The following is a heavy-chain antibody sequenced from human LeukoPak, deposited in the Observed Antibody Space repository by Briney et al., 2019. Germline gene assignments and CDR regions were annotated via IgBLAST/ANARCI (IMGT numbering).Heavy chain of an antibody. Sequence: SETLSLTCTVSGGSISNYHWSWIRQPAGKGLEWIGQIHTSGSTNYNPPLKSRVTMSIDTPENQLSLTIRSVTAADTAVYYCARRDISSGWSFDYWGQGTLVTVSS. D-gene: IGHD6-19*01. V-gene: IGHV4-4*07. CDR1: GGSISNYH. CDR3: ARRDISSGWSFDY. CDR2: IHTSGST. J-gene: IGHJ4*02.